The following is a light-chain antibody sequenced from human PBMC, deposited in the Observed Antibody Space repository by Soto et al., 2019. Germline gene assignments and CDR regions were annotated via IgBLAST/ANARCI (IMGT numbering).Light chain of an antibody. J-gene: IGKJ5*01. CDR3: QQYSKWPPIT. CDR1: QSVSIH. V-gene: IGKV3-15*01. CDR2: DTS. Sequence: ETVMTQSPGTLSVSLGERATLSCRASQSVSIHLAWYQQKPGQAPRLLIYDTSTRATGIPARFSGSGSGTEFTLTISSLQSEDLAGYYCQQYSKWPPITFGKGTRREI.